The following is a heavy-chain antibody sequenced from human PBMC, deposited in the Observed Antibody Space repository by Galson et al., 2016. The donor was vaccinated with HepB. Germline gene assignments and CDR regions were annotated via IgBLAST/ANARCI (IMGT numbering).Heavy chain of an antibody. CDR3: ARDSSSGYVIDAFDI. CDR2: ISSSSNTT. CDR1: GFIFSDYH. J-gene: IGHJ3*02. Sequence: SLRLSCAASGFIFSDYHINWIRQAPGKGLEWISYISSSSNTTHYADSVKGRFTVSRDYAKNPLYLQMNSLRAEDTAVYYCARDSSSGYVIDAFDIWGQGTMVTVSS. V-gene: IGHV3-11*04. D-gene: IGHD5-12*01.